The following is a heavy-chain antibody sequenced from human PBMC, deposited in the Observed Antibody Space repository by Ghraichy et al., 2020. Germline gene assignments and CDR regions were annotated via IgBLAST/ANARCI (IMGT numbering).Heavy chain of an antibody. CDR3: AKDLTMIVVVSGYWDNWFDP. V-gene: IGHV3-23*01. Sequence: GGSLRLSCAASGFTFSSYAMSWVRQAPGKGLEWVSAISGSGGSTYYADSVKGRFTISRDNSKNTLYLQMNSLRAEDTAVYYCAKDLTMIVVVSGYWDNWFDPWGQGTLVTVSS. CDR1: GFTFSSYA. J-gene: IGHJ5*02. CDR2: ISGSGGST. D-gene: IGHD3-22*01.